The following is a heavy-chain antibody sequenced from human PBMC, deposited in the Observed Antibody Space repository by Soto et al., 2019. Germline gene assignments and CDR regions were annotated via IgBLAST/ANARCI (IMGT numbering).Heavy chain of an antibody. V-gene: IGHV1-69*19. CDR3: AGTSWHYYYGMDL. CDR1: GVTFNSYA. CDR2: IIPVFDKP. J-gene: IGHJ6*02. Sequence: QVQLEQSGAEVKKSGSSVKISCKASGVTFNSYALSWVRQAPGQGLEWMGGIIPVFDKPTYAQKFQGRVTITADESTNAGYMELSSLRSESTAVYYCAGTSWHYYYGMDLWGQGPTVTVS. D-gene: IGHD1-1*01.